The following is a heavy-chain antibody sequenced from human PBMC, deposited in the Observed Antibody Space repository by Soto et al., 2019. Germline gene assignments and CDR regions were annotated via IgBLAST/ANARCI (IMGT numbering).Heavy chain of an antibody. Sequence: PSETLSLTCTVSGGSSSRTGYYWGWIRQSPGKGMEWIGSIYYADSVKGRFTISRDNSKNTLYLQMNSLRAEDTAVYYCAKDLLRYFDWSPFDDWGQGTLVNVAS. J-gene: IGHJ4*02. V-gene: IGHV3-66*03. CDR3: AKDLLRYFDWSPFDD. D-gene: IGHD3-9*01. CDR1: GGSSSRTGYY. CDR2: IYYAD.